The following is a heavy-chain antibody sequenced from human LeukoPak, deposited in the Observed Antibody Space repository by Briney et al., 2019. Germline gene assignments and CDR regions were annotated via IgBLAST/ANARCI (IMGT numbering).Heavy chain of an antibody. CDR1: GYTFTNSY. Sequence: GASVKVSCKASGYTFTNSYIHWVRQAPGQVLEWMGLINPDGGNTNYAQKLQGRVTMTTDTSTSTAYMELRSLRSDDTAVYYCARSTPGDSSGYFPLPYFDYWGQGTLVTVSS. D-gene: IGHD3-22*01. CDR2: INPDGGNT. J-gene: IGHJ4*02. CDR3: ARSTPGDSSGYFPLPYFDY. V-gene: IGHV1-46*01.